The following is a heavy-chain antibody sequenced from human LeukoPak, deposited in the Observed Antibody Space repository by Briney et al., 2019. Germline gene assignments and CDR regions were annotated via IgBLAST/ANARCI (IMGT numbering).Heavy chain of an antibody. D-gene: IGHD2-15*01. CDR3: AREAAWGQWYFDY. Sequence: PGESLRLSCAASGFTFRSYGMHWVRQAPGKGLEWVAVVADDGNHKVYADSAKGRFTIYRDNSKNTLYLQMNSLRAEDTAVYYCAREAAWGQWYFDYWGQGTLVTVSS. V-gene: IGHV3-30*03. CDR1: GFTFRSYG. CDR2: VADDGNHK. J-gene: IGHJ4*02.